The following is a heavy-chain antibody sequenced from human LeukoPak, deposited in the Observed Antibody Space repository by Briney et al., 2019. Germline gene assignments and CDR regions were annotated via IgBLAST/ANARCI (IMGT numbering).Heavy chain of an antibody. V-gene: IGHV3-53*01. D-gene: IGHD1-14*01. CDR1: GFTVSSNY. CDR3: VRDDERPDNGLDY. Sequence: PGGSLRLSCAASGFTVSSNYMSWVRQAPGKGLEWVSVIYSGGSTYYADSVKGRFTISRDNSKNTLYLQMNSLRAEDTAVYYCVRDDERPDNGLDYWGQGTLVTVSS. J-gene: IGHJ4*02. CDR2: IYSGGST.